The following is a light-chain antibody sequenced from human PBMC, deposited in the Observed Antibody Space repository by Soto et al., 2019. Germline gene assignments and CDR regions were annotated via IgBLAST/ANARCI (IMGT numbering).Light chain of an antibody. CDR3: QSYDSSLSAVL. Sequence: QSVLTQPPSVSGAPGQRVTISCTGSDSNIGAGYDVHWYQKLPGAAPKLLSFGNINRPSGVPDRFSGSKSVTSASLAITGLQAEDEADYYCQSYDSSLSAVLFGGGTKLTVL. CDR1: DSNIGAGYD. CDR2: GNI. V-gene: IGLV1-40*01. J-gene: IGLJ2*01.